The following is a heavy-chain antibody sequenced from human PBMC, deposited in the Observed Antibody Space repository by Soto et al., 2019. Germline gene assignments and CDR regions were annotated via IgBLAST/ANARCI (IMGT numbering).Heavy chain of an antibody. Sequence: PGESLKTSCRGSGYSFTKYWIIWVRQVPGKGLEWMGRIDTSYSYSHYSPSFQGHVTISVDKSISTGYLQWSSLKASDTAMYYCARYCSSSSCSQLYGMDVWGQGTTVTVSS. CDR2: IDTSYSYS. CDR1: GYSFTKYW. J-gene: IGHJ6*02. V-gene: IGHV5-10-1*01. CDR3: ARYCSSSSCSQLYGMDV. D-gene: IGHD2-15*01.